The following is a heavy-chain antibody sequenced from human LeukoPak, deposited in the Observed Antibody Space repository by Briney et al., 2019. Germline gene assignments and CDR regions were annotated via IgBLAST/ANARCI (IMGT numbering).Heavy chain of an antibody. CDR1: GDSVSSNSAA. J-gene: IGHJ6*02. CDR2: TYCRSKWYN. Sequence: SQTLSLTCAISGDSVSSNSAAWNWIRQSPSRGLEWLGKTYCRSKWYNDYAVSVKSRITINPDTSKNQFSLQLNSVTPEDTAVYYCATTSSALYLYGMDVWGQGTTVTVSS. D-gene: IGHD2-8*01. V-gene: IGHV6-1*01. CDR3: ATTSSALYLYGMDV.